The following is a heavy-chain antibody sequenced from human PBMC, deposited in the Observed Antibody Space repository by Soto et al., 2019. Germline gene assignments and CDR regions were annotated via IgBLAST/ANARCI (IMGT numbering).Heavy chain of an antibody. CDR1: GFTFSSYG. Sequence: GGSLRLSCAASGFTFSSYGMHWVRQAPGKGLEWVAVISYDGSNKYYADSVKGRFTISRDNSKNTLYLQMNSLRAEDTAVYYCAKDERSTTVGFFDYWGQGTLVTVSS. J-gene: IGHJ4*02. CDR2: ISYDGSNK. D-gene: IGHD4-17*01. V-gene: IGHV3-30*18. CDR3: AKDERSTTVGFFDY.